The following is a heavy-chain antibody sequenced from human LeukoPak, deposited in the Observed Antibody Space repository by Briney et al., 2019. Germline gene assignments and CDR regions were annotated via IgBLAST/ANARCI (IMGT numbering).Heavy chain of an antibody. Sequence: SVKVSCKASGGTFSSYAISWVRQAPGQGLEWMGRIIAILGIANYAQKFQGRVTITADKSTSTAYMELSSLRSEDTAVYYCARQNRNWFDPWGQGTLVTVSS. CDR2: IIAILGIA. V-gene: IGHV1-69*04. J-gene: IGHJ5*02. CDR3: ARQNRNWFDP. CDR1: GGTFSSYA.